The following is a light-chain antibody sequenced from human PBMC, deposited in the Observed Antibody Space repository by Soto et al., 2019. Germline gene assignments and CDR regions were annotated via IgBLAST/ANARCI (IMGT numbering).Light chain of an antibody. V-gene: IGKV1-39*01. CDR2: AAS. CDR1: QSISSY. CDR3: PQCYSTPT. Sequence: DIQMTQSPSSLSASVGDRVTITCRASQSISSYLNWYQQKPGKAPKLLIYAASILQSGVPSRFSGSRSGTYITLTISSLQPDDFATYYCPQCYSTPTFGRRTKVESK. J-gene: IGKJ1*01.